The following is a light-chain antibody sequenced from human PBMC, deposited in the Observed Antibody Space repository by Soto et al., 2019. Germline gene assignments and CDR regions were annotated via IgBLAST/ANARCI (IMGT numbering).Light chain of an antibody. CDR2: EVT. Sequence: QSALTQPASVSGFPGQSITISCTGTSSDVGGYNFVSWYQQHPGKAPKLMIYEVTYRPSGVSNRYSGSKSGNSASLTISGLQADDEADYYCCSLTTSHTYVFGSGTKLTVL. J-gene: IGLJ1*01. CDR3: CSLTTSHTYV. CDR1: SSDVGGYNF. V-gene: IGLV2-14*01.